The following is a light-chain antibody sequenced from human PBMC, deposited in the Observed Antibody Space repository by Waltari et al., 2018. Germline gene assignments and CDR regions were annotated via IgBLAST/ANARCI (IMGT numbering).Light chain of an antibody. CDR3: QQYGSSPLT. J-gene: IGKJ3*01. CDR2: CAS. CDR1: QRVSNNY. Sequence: EIVLTQSPGTLSLSPGERATPPCRASQRVSNNYLAWYQQKPGQAPRLLIYCASSRATGIPDRFSGSGSGTDFTLTISRLDPEDFAVYYCQQYGSSPLTFGPGTKVDIK. V-gene: IGKV3-20*01.